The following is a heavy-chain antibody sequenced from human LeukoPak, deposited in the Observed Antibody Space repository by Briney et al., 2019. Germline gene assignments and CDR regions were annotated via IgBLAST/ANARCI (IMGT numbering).Heavy chain of an antibody. V-gene: IGHV3-7*02. Sequence: GGSVSRYCAASGFTFRRYWSSWVRQAPGKGLEWVANINQDGSENYNVDSVKDRITISRDSTKNSLDLQMNSLRADDTAVANGARGGRYLVYWGQGTLVTVSS. J-gene: IGHJ4*02. CDR2: INQDGSEN. CDR1: GFTFRRYW. CDR3: ARGGRYLVY. D-gene: IGHD1-26*01.